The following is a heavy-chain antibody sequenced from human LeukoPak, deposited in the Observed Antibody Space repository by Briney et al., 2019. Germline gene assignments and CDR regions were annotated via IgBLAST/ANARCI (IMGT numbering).Heavy chain of an antibody. J-gene: IGHJ4*02. Sequence: GASVKVSCKASGYTFTDYYLHWVRQAPGQGLEWMGWINSNSGDTKYAQNFQGRVTMTGDTSISTAYMELSGLTSDDTAVYYCARDIWNLRLIYYWGQGTLVTVSS. CDR1: GYTFTDYY. D-gene: IGHD3-16*01. V-gene: IGHV1-2*02. CDR3: ARDIWNLRLIYY. CDR2: INSNSGDT.